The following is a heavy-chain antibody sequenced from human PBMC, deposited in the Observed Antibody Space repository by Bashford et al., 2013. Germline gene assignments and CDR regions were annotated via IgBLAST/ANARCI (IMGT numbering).Heavy chain of an antibody. Sequence: GSLRLSCAASGFTFSTYWMAWVRQAPGKGLEWVGNIDKDGSPTFYLDSVRGRFTISRDNAKNSLYLQMYSLRDEDTAVYYCARYPNSDVVLGPSKNDAFDIWGPGTMVTVSS. CDR2: IDKDGSPT. V-gene: IGHV3-7*01. CDR3: ARYPNSDVVLGPSKNDAFDI. CDR1: GFTFSTYW. J-gene: IGHJ3*02. D-gene: IGHD2-2*01.